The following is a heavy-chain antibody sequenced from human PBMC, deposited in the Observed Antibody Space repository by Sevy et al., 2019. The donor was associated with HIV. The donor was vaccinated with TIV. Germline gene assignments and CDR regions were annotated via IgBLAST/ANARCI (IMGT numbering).Heavy chain of an antibody. CDR1: GYTFTGYY. V-gene: IGHV1-2*06. J-gene: IGHJ1*01. Sequence: ASVKVSCKASGYTFTGYYMHWVRQAPGQGLEWMGRINPNSGGTNYAQKVQGRVTMTRDTSISTAYMELSRLRSDDTAVYYGARVRGARYCRGGSCGSSEYFQHWGQGTLVTVSS. CDR2: INPNSGGT. D-gene: IGHD2-15*01. CDR3: ARVRGARYCRGGSCGSSEYFQH.